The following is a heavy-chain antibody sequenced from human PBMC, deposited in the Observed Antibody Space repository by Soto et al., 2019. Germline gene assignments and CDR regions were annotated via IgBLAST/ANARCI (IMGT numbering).Heavy chain of an antibody. D-gene: IGHD6-19*01. V-gene: IGHV5-51*01. CDR2: IYPGDSDT. CDR3: ARLTSYSSGPAGWFDP. Sequence: GESLKISCKGSGYSFTSYWIGWVRQMPGKGLEWMGIIYPGDSDTRYSPSFQGQVTISADKSISTAYLQWSSPKASDTAMYYCARLTSYSSGPAGWFDPWGQGTLVTVSS. CDR1: GYSFTSYW. J-gene: IGHJ5*02.